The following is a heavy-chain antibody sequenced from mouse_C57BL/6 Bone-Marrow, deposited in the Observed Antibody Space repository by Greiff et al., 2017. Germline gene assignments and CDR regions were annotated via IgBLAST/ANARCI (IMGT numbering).Heavy chain of an antibody. D-gene: IGHD1-1*01. V-gene: IGHV14-4*01. CDR1: GFNIQDDY. Sequence: VQLQQSGAELVRPGASVKLSCTASGFNIQDDYLHWVKQRPEQGLEWIGWIDPENGDTESASQFQGKATITADTSSNTASLQLSSLTAEDTAVYYCTLSFTERYAMDYWGQGTSGTVSS. CDR3: TLSFTERYAMDY. CDR2: IDPENGDT. J-gene: IGHJ4*01.